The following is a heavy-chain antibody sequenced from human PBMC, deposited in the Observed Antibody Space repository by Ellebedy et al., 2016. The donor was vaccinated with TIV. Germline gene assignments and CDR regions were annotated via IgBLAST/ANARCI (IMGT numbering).Heavy chain of an antibody. J-gene: IGHJ3*01. CDR1: GYTFTSYG. CDR2: LSSYNGNT. V-gene: IGHV1-18*04. D-gene: IGHD3-16*01. CDR3: ARLGGGVSGTSFDV. Sequence: AASVTVSCKASGYTFTSYGISWVRQAPGRGLEWMGWLSSYNGNTKYAQKFQGRVTMTTDTSTSTTYMELRGLRSDDTAIYYCARLGGGVSGTSFDVWGQGTIVTVSS.